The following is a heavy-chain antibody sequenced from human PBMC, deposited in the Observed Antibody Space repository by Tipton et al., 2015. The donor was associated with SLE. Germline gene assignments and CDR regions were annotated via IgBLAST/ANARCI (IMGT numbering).Heavy chain of an antibody. CDR3: ARKSLVEDL. V-gene: IGHV4-59*01. J-gene: IGHJ4*02. Sequence: TLSLTCTVSGGSISNYYWSWIQQPPGKGPEWIGYIFYSTTNYNPSLKSRVSISVDTSKNQFSLKLSSVTTADTAVYYCARKSLVEDLWGQGTLVTVSS. D-gene: IGHD6-6*01. CDR2: IFYSTT. CDR1: GGSISNYY.